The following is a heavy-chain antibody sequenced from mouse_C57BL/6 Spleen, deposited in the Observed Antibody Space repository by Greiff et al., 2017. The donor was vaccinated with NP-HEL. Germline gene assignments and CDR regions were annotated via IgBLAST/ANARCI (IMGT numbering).Heavy chain of an antibody. D-gene: IGHD2-2*01. CDR1: GYTFTGYW. CDR3: ARSLSTMVTTGFAY. CDR2: ILPGSGST. J-gene: IGHJ3*01. Sequence: VQRVESGAELMKPGASVKLSCKATGYTFTGYWIEWVKQRPGHGLEWIGEILPGSGSTNYNEKFKGKATFTADTSSNTAYMQLSSLTTEDSAIYYCARSLSTMVTTGFAYWGQGTLVTVSA. V-gene: IGHV1-9*01.